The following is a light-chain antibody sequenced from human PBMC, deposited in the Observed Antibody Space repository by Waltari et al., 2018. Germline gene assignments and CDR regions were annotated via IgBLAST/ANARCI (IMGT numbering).Light chain of an antibody. V-gene: IGKV1-39*01. Sequence: DIQMTQSPSSLSASVGDRVTITCRASQSISSYLNWYQQKPGKAPKLLIYAASSLQSGGPSRSSGSGSGTGFTLTISSLQPEDFATYYCQQSYSTPRTFGQGTKVEIK. CDR3: QQSYSTPRT. CDR1: QSISSY. J-gene: IGKJ1*01. CDR2: AAS.